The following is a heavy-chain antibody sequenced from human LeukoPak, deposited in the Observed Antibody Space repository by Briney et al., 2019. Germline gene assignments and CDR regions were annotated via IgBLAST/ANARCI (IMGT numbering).Heavy chain of an antibody. J-gene: IGHJ5*02. CDR1: GDSISSGDYY. V-gene: IGHV4-61*02. Sequence: PSETLSLTCTVSGDSISSGDYYWSWIRQPAGKGLEWIGRISSSGSTNYNTSLKSRVTISVDTSKNQFSLKLSSVTAADTAVYYCAREGRNWNLPTQEGTWFDPWGQGTLVTVSS. CDR3: AREGRNWNLPTQEGTWFDP. CDR2: ISSSGST. D-gene: IGHD1-7*01.